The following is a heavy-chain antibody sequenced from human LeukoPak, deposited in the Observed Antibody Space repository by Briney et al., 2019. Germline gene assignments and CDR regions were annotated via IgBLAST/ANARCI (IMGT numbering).Heavy chain of an antibody. CDR1: GFTFSSYA. CDR3: AKDGGRYYYYYGMDV. D-gene: IGHD3-16*01. CDR2: ISGSGSST. V-gene: IGHV3-23*01. Sequence: GGSLRLSCAASGFTFSSYAMSWVRQAPGKGLEWVSAISGSGSSTYYADSVKGRFTISRDNSKNTLYPQMNSLRAEDTAVYYCAKDGGRYYYYYGMDVWGQGTTVTVSS. J-gene: IGHJ6*01.